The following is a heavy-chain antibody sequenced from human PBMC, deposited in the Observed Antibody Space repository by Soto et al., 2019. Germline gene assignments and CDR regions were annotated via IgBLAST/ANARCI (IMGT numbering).Heavy chain of an antibody. CDR2: INAGNGNT. CDR1: GYTFTSYA. D-gene: IGHD3-22*01. V-gene: IGHV1-3*01. Sequence: QVHLVQSGAEVKKPGASVKVSCKASGYTFTSYAMHWVRQAPGQRLEWMGWINAGNGNTKYSQKFQGRVTITRDTSASTAYMELSSLRSEDTAVYYCARERRYYDSSGYYSYAFDIWGQGTMVTVSS. CDR3: ARERRYYDSSGYYSYAFDI. J-gene: IGHJ3*02.